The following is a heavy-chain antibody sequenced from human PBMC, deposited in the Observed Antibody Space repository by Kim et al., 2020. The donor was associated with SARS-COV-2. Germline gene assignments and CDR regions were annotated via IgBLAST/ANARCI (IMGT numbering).Heavy chain of an antibody. V-gene: IGHV4-61*01. J-gene: IGHJ6*02. CDR1: GGSVSSGSYY. D-gene: IGHD1-20*01. Sequence: SETLSLTCTVSGGSVSSGSYYWSWIRQPPGKGLEWIGYIYYSGSTNYNPSLKSRVTISVDTSQNQFSLKLSSVTAADTAVYYCARGRYNYYGIDVWGRGT. CDR2: IYYSGST. CDR3: ARGRYNYYGIDV.